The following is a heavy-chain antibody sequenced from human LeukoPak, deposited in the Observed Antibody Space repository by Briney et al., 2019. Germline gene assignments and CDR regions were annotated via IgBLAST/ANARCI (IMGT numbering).Heavy chain of an antibody. CDR2: ISSSGGST. Sequence: GGSLRLSCAASGFTFSSYAMSWVRQAPGKGLEWVSAISSSGGSTYYADSVKGRLTISRDNSKNTLYLQMNSLRAEDTAVYYCAKQGVLIRSYRDGVDYWGQGTLVTVSS. V-gene: IGHV3-23*01. CDR1: GFTFSSYA. J-gene: IGHJ4*02. D-gene: IGHD1-26*01. CDR3: AKQGVLIRSYRDGVDY.